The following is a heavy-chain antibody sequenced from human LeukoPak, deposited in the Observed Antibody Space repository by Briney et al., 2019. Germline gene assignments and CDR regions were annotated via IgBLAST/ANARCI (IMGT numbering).Heavy chain of an antibody. J-gene: IGHJ4*02. V-gene: IGHV3-23*01. Sequence: GGSLRFSCAASGFTFRTYAMNWVRQAPGKGLEWVSTISGNGGSTYYADSVRGRFTISRDNSKSTLYLQMNSLRAEDTAVYYCARDPGYAVYYFDYWGQGTLVTVSS. D-gene: IGHD1-1*01. CDR3: ARDPGYAVYYFDY. CDR2: ISGNGGST. CDR1: GFTFRTYA.